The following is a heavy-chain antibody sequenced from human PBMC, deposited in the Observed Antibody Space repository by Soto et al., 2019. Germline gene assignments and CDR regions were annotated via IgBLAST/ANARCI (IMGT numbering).Heavy chain of an antibody. CDR2: ISYDGSNK. V-gene: IGHV3-30-3*01. Sequence: QVQLVESGGGVVQPGRSLRLSCAASGFTFSSYAMHWVRQAPGKGLEWVAVISYDGSNKYYADSVKGRFTISRDNSKNTHYLQMNRLRAEDTAVYYCAREHVRASSSRYSDGMDVWGQGTTVTVSS. CDR1: GFTFSSYA. CDR3: AREHVRASSSRYSDGMDV. D-gene: IGHD6-6*01. J-gene: IGHJ6*02.